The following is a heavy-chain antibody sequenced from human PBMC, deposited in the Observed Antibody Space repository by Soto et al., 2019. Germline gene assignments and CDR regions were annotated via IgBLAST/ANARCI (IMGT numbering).Heavy chain of an antibody. V-gene: IGHV3-7*01. D-gene: IGHD2-15*01. CDR2: IKQDGSDK. CDR3: ARESVLQGTDDGADV. Sequence: GGSLRLSCATSGFTFSSHYMTWVRQAPGKGLEWVANIKQDGSDKYYGDSVKGRFTISRDNAKNSAFLQMDSLRADDTAVYYCARESVLQGTDDGADVWGQGTTVTVS. CDR1: GFTFSSHY. J-gene: IGHJ6*02.